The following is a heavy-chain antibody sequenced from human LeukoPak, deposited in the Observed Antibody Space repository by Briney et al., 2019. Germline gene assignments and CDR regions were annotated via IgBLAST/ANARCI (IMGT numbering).Heavy chain of an antibody. Sequence: GGSLRLSCAASGFTFSDYYMSWIRQAPGKGLEWVSYISTTSTYTDYADSVKGRFTISRDNAKNLLYLQMNSLRAEDTAVYYCAKDHDYYGSGSYPNYWGQGTLVTVSS. V-gene: IGHV3-11*06. CDR3: AKDHDYYGSGSYPNY. D-gene: IGHD3-10*01. CDR2: ISTTSTYT. CDR1: GFTFSDYY. J-gene: IGHJ4*02.